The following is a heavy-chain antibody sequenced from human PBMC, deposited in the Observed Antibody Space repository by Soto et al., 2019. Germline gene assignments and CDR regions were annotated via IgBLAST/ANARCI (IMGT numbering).Heavy chain of an antibody. CDR2: INPNSGGT. CDR1: GYTFTGYY. CDR3: ARSDIVATNRLRHYYYGMDV. D-gene: IGHD5-12*01. V-gene: IGHV1-2*04. J-gene: IGHJ6*02. Sequence: GASVKVSCKASGYTFTGYYMHWVRQAPGQGLEWMGWINPNSGGTNYAQKFQGWVTMTRDTSISTAYMELSRLRSDDTAVYYCARSDIVATNRLRHYYYGMDVWGQGTTVTVSS.